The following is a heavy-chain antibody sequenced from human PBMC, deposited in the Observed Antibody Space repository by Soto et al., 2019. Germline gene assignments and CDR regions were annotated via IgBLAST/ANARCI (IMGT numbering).Heavy chain of an antibody. D-gene: IGHD1-26*01. CDR1: GYTFTSYG. V-gene: IGHV1-18*01. J-gene: IGHJ4*02. CDR3: ARHHVRGRTIAGAAEF. CDR2: ISAYNGNT. Sequence: ASVKVSCKASGYTFTSYGISWVRQAPGQGLEWMGWISAYNGNTNYAQKLQGRVTMTTDTSTSTAYMELRSLRSDDTAVYYCARHHVRGRTIAGAAEFWGQGTLVTVSS.